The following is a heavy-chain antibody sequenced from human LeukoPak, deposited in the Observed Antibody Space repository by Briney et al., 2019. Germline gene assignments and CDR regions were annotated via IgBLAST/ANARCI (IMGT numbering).Heavy chain of an antibody. V-gene: IGHV4-34*01. CDR1: GGSFSGHY. Sequence: SETLSLTCAVYGGSFSGHYWSWIRPPPGKGLEWIGEINHSGSTNYNPSLESRVTISVDTSKNHFSLKLSSVTAADTAVYYCARHVSGVYGMDVWGQGTTVTVSS. D-gene: IGHD3-16*01. CDR3: ARHVSGVYGMDV. J-gene: IGHJ6*02. CDR2: INHSGST.